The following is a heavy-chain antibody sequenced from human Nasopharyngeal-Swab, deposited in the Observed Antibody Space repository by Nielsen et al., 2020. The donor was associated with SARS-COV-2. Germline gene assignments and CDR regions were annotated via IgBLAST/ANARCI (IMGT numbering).Heavy chain of an antibody. J-gene: IGHJ3*02. V-gene: IGHV3-33*01. CDR3: ARDSPGTDSSGYDDAFDI. Sequence: GGSLRLSCAASGLTFSSYGMHWVRQAPGKGREGVAVIWYDGSNKYYADSVKGRFTISRDNSKNTLYLQMNSLRAEDTAVYYCARDSPGTDSSGYDDAFDIWGQGTMVTVSS. D-gene: IGHD3-22*01. CDR2: IWYDGSNK. CDR1: GLTFSSYG.